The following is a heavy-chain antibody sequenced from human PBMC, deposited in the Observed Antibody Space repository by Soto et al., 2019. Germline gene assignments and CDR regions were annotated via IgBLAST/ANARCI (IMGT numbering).Heavy chain of an antibody. D-gene: IGHD5-12*01. Sequence: GGSLRLSCAASGFTFSSYWMSWVRQAPGKGLEWVANIKQDGSEKYYVDSVKGRFTISRDNAKNSLYLQMNSLRAEDTAVYYCARDRGEMATIFGPIYYYYYGMDVWGQGTTVTVSS. V-gene: IGHV3-7*01. CDR3: ARDRGEMATIFGPIYYYYYGMDV. CDR2: IKQDGSEK. J-gene: IGHJ6*02. CDR1: GFTFSSYW.